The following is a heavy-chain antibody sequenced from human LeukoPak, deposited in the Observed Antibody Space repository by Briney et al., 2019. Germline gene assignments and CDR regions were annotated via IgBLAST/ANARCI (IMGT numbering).Heavy chain of an antibody. J-gene: IGHJ1*01. CDR1: GFTFSTFA. V-gene: IGHV3-23*01. CDR3: AKDVNYYDSSGYSIFQH. CDR2: IFQGGGEI. Sequence: PGGSLRLSCAASGFTFSTFAMIWVRQPPGKGLEWVSSIFQGGGEIHYADSVRGRFTISRDNSKSTLFLQMNSLRAEDTAVYYCAKDVNYYDSSGYSIFQHWGQGTLVTVSS. D-gene: IGHD3-22*01.